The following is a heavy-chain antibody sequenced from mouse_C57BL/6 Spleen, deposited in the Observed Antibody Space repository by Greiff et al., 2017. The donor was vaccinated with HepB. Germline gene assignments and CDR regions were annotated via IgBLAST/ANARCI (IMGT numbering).Heavy chain of an antibody. Sequence: EVMLVESGGGLVQPGGSMKLSCAASGFTFSDAWMDWVRQSPEKGLEWVAEIRNKANNHATYYAESVKGRFTISRDDSKSSVYLQMHSLRAEDTGIYYCTSGAIYYDYDVYFDVWRTGPTVPVSS. J-gene: IGHJ1*03. CDR2: IRNKANNHAT. D-gene: IGHD2-4*01. V-gene: IGHV6-6*01. CDR3: TSGAIYYDYDVYFDV. CDR1: GFTFSDAW.